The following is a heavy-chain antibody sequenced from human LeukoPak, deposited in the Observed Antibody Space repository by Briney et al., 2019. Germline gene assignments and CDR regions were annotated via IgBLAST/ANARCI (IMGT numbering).Heavy chain of an antibody. J-gene: IGHJ4*02. Sequence: GGSLRHSCAASGFTVSSNYMSWVRQAPGKGLEWVSVIYSGGSTYYSDSVKGRFTITRDNSKNTLYLQMNSLRAEDTAVYYCASGFSVVGATTFDYWGQGTLVTVSS. CDR2: IYSGGST. CDR1: GFTVSSNY. V-gene: IGHV3-53*01. D-gene: IGHD1-26*01. CDR3: ASGFSVVGATTFDY.